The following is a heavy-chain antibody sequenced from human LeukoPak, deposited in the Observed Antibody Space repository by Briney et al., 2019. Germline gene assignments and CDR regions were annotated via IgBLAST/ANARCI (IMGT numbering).Heavy chain of an antibody. J-gene: IGHJ4*02. CDR1: GYTFTGYY. D-gene: IGHD6-19*01. Sequence: ASVKVSCKASGYTFTGYYMHWVRQAPGQGLEWMGWINPNSGGTNYAQKFQGRVTMTRDTSISTAYMELSRLRPDDTAVYYCARSVAVAGSPLGYWGQGTLVTVSS. CDR2: INPNSGGT. V-gene: IGHV1-2*02. CDR3: ARSVAVAGSPLGY.